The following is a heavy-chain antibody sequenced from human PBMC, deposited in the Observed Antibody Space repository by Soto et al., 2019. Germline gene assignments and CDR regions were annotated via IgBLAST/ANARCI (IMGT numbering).Heavy chain of an antibody. Sequence: SGGSLRLSCAASGFTFSSYPMNWVRQAPGKGLEWVSFISTTGSYIYYADSVKGRFTISRDNAKNSLYLQVNNLRAEDTAVYYCARPEGYYYYMDVWGQGTTVTVSS. J-gene: IGHJ6*02. V-gene: IGHV3-21*01. CDR3: ARPEGYYYYMDV. CDR1: GFTFSSYP. CDR2: ISTTGSYI.